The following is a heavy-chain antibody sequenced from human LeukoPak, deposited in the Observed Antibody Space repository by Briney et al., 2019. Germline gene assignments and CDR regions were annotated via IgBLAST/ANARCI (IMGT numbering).Heavy chain of an antibody. D-gene: IGHD3-22*01. CDR3: VRMDYYDSSGYPHWYFDL. CDR1: GFTFSNYW. J-gene: IGHJ2*01. V-gene: IGHV3-74*01. CDR2: SKSDGSST. Sequence: PGGSLRLSCAASGFTFSNYWMHWVRQAPGKGLVWVSRSKSDGSSTSYADSVKGRFTISRDNAKNTLYLQMNSLRAEDTAVYYCVRMDYYDSSGYPHWYFDLWGRGTLVTVSS.